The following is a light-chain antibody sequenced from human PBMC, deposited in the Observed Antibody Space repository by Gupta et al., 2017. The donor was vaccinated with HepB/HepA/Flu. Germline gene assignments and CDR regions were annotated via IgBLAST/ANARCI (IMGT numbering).Light chain of an antibody. CDR3: HQYGSSPSS. CDR1: QSLTSNY. Sequence: DNVLTQSPGTLSMSSGERVTLSCRASQSLTSNYLAWYQQKPGQAPRLLIYGATNRAAGLPDRFSGSGSGTDFTLTITRLEPEDSGVYYCHQYGSSPSSFGQGTKLQI. J-gene: IGKJ2*04. V-gene: IGKV3-20*01. CDR2: GAT.